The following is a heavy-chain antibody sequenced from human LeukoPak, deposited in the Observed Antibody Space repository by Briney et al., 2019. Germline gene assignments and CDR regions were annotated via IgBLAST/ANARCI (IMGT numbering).Heavy chain of an antibody. CDR3: ARGRGMVRVVVDY. D-gene: IGHD3-10*01. CDR2: IYSGGST. V-gene: IGHV3-66*02. J-gene: IGHJ4*02. CDR1: GFTVSSNY. Sequence: VGSLRLSCAASGFTVSSNYMSWVRQAPGKGLEWVSVIYSGGSTYYADSVKGRFTISRDNSKNTLYLQMNSLRAEDTAVYYCARGRGMVRVVVDYWGQGTLVTVSS.